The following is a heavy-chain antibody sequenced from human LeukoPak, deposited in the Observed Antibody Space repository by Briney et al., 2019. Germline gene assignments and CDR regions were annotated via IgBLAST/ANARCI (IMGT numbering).Heavy chain of an antibody. CDR2: IYYSGST. D-gene: IGHD3-10*01. CDR3: ARRGVRGGVLFDS. J-gene: IGHJ4*02. V-gene: IGHV4-59*08. CDR1: GGSISSYY. Sequence: SETLSLTCTVSGGSISSYYWAWIRQSPGKGLEWIGYIYYSGSTNYNPSLKSRVTISVDTSKNQFSLDLSSVTAADTAVYYCARRGVRGGVLFDSWGQGTLVTVSS.